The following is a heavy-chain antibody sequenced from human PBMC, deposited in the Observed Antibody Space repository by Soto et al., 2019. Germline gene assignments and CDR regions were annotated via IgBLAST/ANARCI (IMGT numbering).Heavy chain of an antibody. V-gene: IGHV3-21*04. CDR1: GFTFSSYS. CDR2: ISSSSSYI. J-gene: IGHJ1*01. CDR3: AKLVGSRAFQH. Sequence: GGSLRLSCAASGFTFSSYSMNWVRQAPGKGLEWVSSISSSSSYIYYADSVKGRFTISRDNAKNSLYLQMNSLRAEDTAVYYCAKLVGSRAFQHWGQGTLVTVSS. D-gene: IGHD2-2*01.